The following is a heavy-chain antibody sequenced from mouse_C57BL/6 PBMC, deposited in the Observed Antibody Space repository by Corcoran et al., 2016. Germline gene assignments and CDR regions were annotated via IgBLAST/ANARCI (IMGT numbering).Heavy chain of an antibody. D-gene: IGHD1-1*01. CDR3: ARDYGSLYAMDY. J-gene: IGHJ4*01. V-gene: IGHV9-3*01. CDR2: INTYSGVP. Sequence: QIQLVQSGPELKKPGETVKISCKASGYTFTTYGMSWVKQAPGKGLKWMGWINTYSGVPTYADDFKGRFAFSLETSASTAYLQINNLKNEDTATYCCARDYGSLYAMDYWGQGTSVTVSS. CDR1: GYTFTTYG.